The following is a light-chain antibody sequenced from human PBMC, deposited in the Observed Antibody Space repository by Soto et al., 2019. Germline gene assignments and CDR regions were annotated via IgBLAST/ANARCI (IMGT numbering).Light chain of an antibody. J-gene: IGKJ3*01. CDR2: GAS. CDR3: QQYNNWPLT. CDR1: QSVSSN. V-gene: IGKV3D-15*01. Sequence: EIVMTQSPATLSVSPGERATLSCRASQSVSSNLAWYKQKPAQTPRLLIYGASTRATGIPARFSGSGSGTEFTLTISSLQSEDFAVYYCQQYNNWPLTFGPGTKVDIK.